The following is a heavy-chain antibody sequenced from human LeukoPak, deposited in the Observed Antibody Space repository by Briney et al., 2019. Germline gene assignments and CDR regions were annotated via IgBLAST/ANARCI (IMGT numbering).Heavy chain of an antibody. Sequence: GASVKVSCKASGGTFSSYAINWVRQAPGQGLEWLGGIIPIFGTANYAQKFQGRVTITADESTSTAYMELRSLRSEDTAVYYCARATAIDTHFDCWGQGTLVTVSS. CDR3: ARATAIDTHFDC. CDR2: IIPIFGTA. CDR1: GGTFSSYA. D-gene: IGHD5-18*01. V-gene: IGHV1-69*01. J-gene: IGHJ4*02.